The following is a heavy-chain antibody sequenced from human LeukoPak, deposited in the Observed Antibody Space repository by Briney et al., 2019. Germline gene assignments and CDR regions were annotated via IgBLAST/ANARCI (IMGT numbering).Heavy chain of an antibody. CDR1: GFTFSRYA. CDR3: AKDEGATAVGWFDP. J-gene: IGHJ5*02. Sequence: GGSLRLSCAASGFTFSRYAMAWVRQAPGKGLEWVSSIDAFAGATYYADSVNGRFSISRDDSRSTVYLQMDSLRADDSPIYYCAKDEGATAVGWFDPWGQGTLVTVSS. D-gene: IGHD6-19*01. V-gene: IGHV3-23*01. CDR2: IDAFAGAT.